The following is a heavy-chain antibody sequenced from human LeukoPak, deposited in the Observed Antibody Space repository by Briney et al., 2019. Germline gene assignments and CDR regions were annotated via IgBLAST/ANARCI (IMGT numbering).Heavy chain of an antibody. D-gene: IGHD2-2*01. Sequence: GASVKVSCKASGGTFSSYAISWVRQAPGQGLEWMGIINPSGGSTSYAQKFQGRVTMTRDTSTSTVYMELSSLRSEDTAVYYCAIDSLGYCSSTSCYWTEVMGYWGQGTLVTVSS. CDR1: GGTFSSYA. J-gene: IGHJ4*02. CDR2: INPSGGST. CDR3: AIDSLGYCSSTSCYWTEVMGY. V-gene: IGHV1-46*01.